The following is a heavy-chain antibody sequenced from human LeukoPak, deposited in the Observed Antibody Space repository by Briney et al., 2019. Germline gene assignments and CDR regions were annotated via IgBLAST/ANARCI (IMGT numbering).Heavy chain of an antibody. CDR2: IYYSGST. V-gene: IGHV4-59*01. D-gene: IGHD3-3*01. CDR3: ARGIRITIFGVANYYMDV. J-gene: IGHJ6*03. CDR1: GGSISSYY. Sequence: SEALSLTCTVSGGSISSYYWSWIRQPPGKGLEWIGYIYYSGSTNYNPSLKSRVTISVDTSKNQFSLKLSSVTAADTAVYYCARGIRITIFGVANYYMDVWGKGTTVTVSS.